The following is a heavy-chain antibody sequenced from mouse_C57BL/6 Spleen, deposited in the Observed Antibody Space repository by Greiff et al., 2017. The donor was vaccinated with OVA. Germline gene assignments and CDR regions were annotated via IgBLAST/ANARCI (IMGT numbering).Heavy chain of an antibody. CDR2: INPNNGGT. D-gene: IGHD1-1*01. V-gene: IGHV1-18*01. Sequence: EVQLQQSGPELVKPGASVKIPCKASGYTFTDYNMDWVKQSHGKSLEWIGDINPNNGGTIYNQKFKGKATLTVDKSSSTAYMELRSLTSEDTAVYYCARTTYYGSSPYAMDYWGQGTSVTVSS. CDR3: ARTTYYGSSPYAMDY. CDR1: GYTFTDYN. J-gene: IGHJ4*01.